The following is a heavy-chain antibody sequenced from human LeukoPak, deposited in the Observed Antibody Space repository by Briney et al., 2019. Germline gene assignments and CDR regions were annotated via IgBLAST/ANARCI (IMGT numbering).Heavy chain of an antibody. Sequence: SETLSLTCTVSSGSISRYYWSWIRQPPGKGLEWIGYIYYSGSTNYNPSLKSRVTISIDTSKNQFSLKLSSVTAADTAVYYCAREGRSATDGYWGQGTLVSVSS. CDR3: AREGRSATDGY. D-gene: IGHD3-16*01. J-gene: IGHJ4*02. CDR2: IYYSGST. CDR1: SGSISRYY. V-gene: IGHV4-59*01.